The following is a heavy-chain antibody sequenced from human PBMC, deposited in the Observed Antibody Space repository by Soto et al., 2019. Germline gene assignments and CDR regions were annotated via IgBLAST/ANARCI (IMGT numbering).Heavy chain of an antibody. CDR3: ARDPHDFWSSYFFDP. J-gene: IGHJ5*02. CDR2: ISPYNGKT. Sequence: ASVKVSCKASGYTFATYGINWVRQAPGLGLEWMGWISPYNGKTEFAEKFQGRVTMATDTSTSTAYMEVRSLRSDDTAVYYCARDPHDFWSSYFFDPWGQGTLVTVSP. D-gene: IGHD3-3*01. V-gene: IGHV1-18*04. CDR1: GYTFATYG.